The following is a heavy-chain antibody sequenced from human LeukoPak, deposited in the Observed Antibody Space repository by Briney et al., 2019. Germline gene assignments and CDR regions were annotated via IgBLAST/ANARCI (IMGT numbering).Heavy chain of an antibody. D-gene: IGHD6-19*01. CDR1: GFTFSSYA. CDR2: ISGSGANT. Sequence: RGSLRLSCAASGFTFSSYAMSWVRQAPGKGLEWVSAISGSGANTYYADSVKGRFTISRDNSKNTLYMQMNSLRAEDTALYYCAKRSRDSSGWFDYWGQGTLVTVSS. V-gene: IGHV3-23*01. CDR3: AKRSRDSSGWFDY. J-gene: IGHJ4*02.